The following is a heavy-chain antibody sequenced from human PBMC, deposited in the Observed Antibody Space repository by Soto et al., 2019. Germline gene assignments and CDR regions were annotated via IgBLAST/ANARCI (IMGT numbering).Heavy chain of an antibody. CDR2: ISSSTFII. CDR1: GFNLSSFE. V-gene: IGHV3-48*03. Sequence: WVSLRLSCAASGFNLSSFEMNWVRQAPGKGLEWISYISSSTFIIYHADSVKGRFTISRDNAKNSLYLQMNSLRAEDTAVYYCASAQIDKDFCCGLPGGYSSPLGVWGKGTTVTVSS. D-gene: IGHD2-2*03. CDR3: ASAQIDKDFCCGLPGGYSSPLGV. J-gene: IGHJ6*04.